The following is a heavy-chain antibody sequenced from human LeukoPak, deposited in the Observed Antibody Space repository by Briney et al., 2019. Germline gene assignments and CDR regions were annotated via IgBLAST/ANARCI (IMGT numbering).Heavy chain of an antibody. CDR2: IYHRGST. CDR3: ALSLAVTAAYGMDV. V-gene: IGHV4-30-4*08. Sequence: SQTLSLTCIVSGGSIRNNDYYWTWIRQPPGKGLEWIGNIYHRGSTYYNPSLKSRVAISIDTSKNQFSLKLSSVTAADTAVYYCALSLAVTAAYGMDVWGQGTTVTVSS. D-gene: IGHD2-21*02. CDR1: GGSIRNNDYY. J-gene: IGHJ6*02.